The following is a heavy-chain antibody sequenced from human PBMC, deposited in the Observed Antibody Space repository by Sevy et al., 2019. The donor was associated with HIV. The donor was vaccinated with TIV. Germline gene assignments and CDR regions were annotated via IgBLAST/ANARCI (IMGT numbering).Heavy chain of an antibody. J-gene: IGHJ5*02. V-gene: IGHV3-7*01. CDR1: GFTFSPYW. CDR3: ARGLGLDR. Sequence: GGSLRLSCEASGFTFSPYWMTWVRQAPGKGLEWVANIRPDGSDKYYVDSVKGRFTISRDNAKNSRYLQRNSLRADDTAMYYCARGLGLDRWCQGALVTVSS. D-gene: IGHD3-16*01. CDR2: IRPDGSDK.